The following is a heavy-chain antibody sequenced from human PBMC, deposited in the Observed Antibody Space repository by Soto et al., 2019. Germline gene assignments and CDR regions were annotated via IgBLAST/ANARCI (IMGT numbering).Heavy chain of an antibody. D-gene: IGHD3-3*01. CDR3: VRVSLEWSGPVY. CDR2: IWNDGSNE. V-gene: IGHV3-33*01. CDR1: GFTFSTYG. J-gene: IGHJ4*02. Sequence: QVQLVESGGGVVQPGRSLRLSCAASGFTFSTYGMHWVRQAPGKGLEWVAVIWNDGSNENYADSVKGRFTISRDNSKNTLSLQMNSLRAEDTAVYYCVRVSLEWSGPVYWGQGTLVTVSS.